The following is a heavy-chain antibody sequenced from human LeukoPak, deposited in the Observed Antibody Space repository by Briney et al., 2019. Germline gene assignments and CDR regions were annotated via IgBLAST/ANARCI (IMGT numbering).Heavy chain of an antibody. CDR2: ICRGGST. V-gene: IGHV3-53*01. D-gene: IGHD2-2*01. J-gene: IGHJ4*02. CDR1: GFTVSSNY. Sequence: GGSLRLSCGASGFTVSSNYMSWVRQAPGKGLEWVSVICRGGSTYYADFVKGRFTISRDNSKNTVYLQMNSLRAEDTAVYYCARGRGYCSSTTCYEGIDYWGQGTLVTVSS. CDR3: ARGRGYCSSTTCYEGIDY.